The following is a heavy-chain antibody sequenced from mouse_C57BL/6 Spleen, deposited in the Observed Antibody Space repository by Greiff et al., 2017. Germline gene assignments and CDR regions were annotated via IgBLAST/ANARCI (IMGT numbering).Heavy chain of an antibody. Sequence: VQLQQSGPELVKPGASVKISCKASGYTFTDYYMNWVKQSHGKSLEWIGDINPNNGGTSYNQKFKGKATLTVDKSSSTAYMELRSLTSEDSAVYYCASRVSYGAMDYWGQGTSVTVSA. J-gene: IGHJ4*01. CDR3: ASRVSYGAMDY. V-gene: IGHV1-26*01. CDR1: GYTFTDYY. D-gene: IGHD1-1*01. CDR2: INPNNGGT.